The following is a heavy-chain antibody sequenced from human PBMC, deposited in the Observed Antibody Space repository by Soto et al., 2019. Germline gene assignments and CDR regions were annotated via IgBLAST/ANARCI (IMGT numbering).Heavy chain of an antibody. Sequence: QVQLQESGPGLVKPSGTLSLTCAVSSGSVFSSNWWSWVRLPPGKGLEWIGETRNSGGANYNPSLKSRVTITVDRSRNHIFLELSSVTAADTAVYYCASHLVMAGTRVFDHWGLGTLVTVSS. D-gene: IGHD6-19*01. J-gene: IGHJ4*02. CDR1: SGSVFSSNW. CDR3: ASHLVMAGTRVFDH. CDR2: TRNSGGA. V-gene: IGHV4-4*02.